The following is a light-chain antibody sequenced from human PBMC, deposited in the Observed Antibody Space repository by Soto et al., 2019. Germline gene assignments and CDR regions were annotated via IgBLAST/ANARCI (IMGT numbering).Light chain of an antibody. J-gene: IGKJ1*01. Sequence: EIVMTQSPGTLSVSPGEGATLSCGASQSVSTNLAWYQQKPGQAPRLLIYGASTRATGIPARFSGSGSGTDFTLTISRLEPEDFAVYYCQQYGSSGTFGQGTKVDIK. CDR2: GAS. CDR1: QSVSTN. CDR3: QQYGSSGT. V-gene: IGKV3-20*01.